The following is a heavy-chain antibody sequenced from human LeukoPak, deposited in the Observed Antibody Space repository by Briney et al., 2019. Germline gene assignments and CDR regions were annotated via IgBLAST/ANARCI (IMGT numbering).Heavy chain of an antibody. D-gene: IGHD3-10*01. V-gene: IGHV6-1*01. CDR3: ARGAVRGGTNFDS. CDR1: GDSVSGSPAV. CDR2: AYYRPKWYI. J-gene: IGHJ4*02. Sequence: SQTLSLTCAISGDSVSGSPAVWNWIRQSPSRGLEWLGRAYYRPKWYIDYAVSVKGRITNTPDTSKNQFSLQLNSVTPEDTAVYYCARGAVRGGTNFDSWGQGTLVTVSS.